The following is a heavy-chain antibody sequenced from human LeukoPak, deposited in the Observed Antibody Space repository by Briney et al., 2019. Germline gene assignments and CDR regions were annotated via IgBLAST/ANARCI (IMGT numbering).Heavy chain of an antibody. CDR1: GFTFSSYG. J-gene: IGHJ4*02. V-gene: IGHV3-73*01. CDR2: IRSKANSYAT. D-gene: IGHD6-19*01. CDR3: TRHGTGYSSGPADY. Sequence: PGGSLRLSCAASGFTFSSYGMHWVRQASGKGLEWVGRIRSKANSYATAYAASVKGRFTISRDDSKNTAYLQMNSLKTEDTAVYYCTRHGTGYSSGPADYWGQGTLVTVSS.